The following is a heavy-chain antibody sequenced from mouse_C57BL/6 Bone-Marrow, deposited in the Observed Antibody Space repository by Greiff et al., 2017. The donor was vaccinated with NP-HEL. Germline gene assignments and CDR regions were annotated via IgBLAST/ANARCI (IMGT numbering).Heavy chain of an antibody. CDR3: ARGPYYYGSSPWFAY. CDR2: IHPNSGST. V-gene: IGHV1-64*01. D-gene: IGHD1-1*01. CDR1: GYTFTSYW. Sequence: QVQLKQPGAELVKPGASVKLSCKASGYTFTSYWMHWVKQRPGQGLEWIGMIHPNSGSTNYNEKFKSKATLTVDKSSSTAYMQLSSLTSEDSAVYYCARGPYYYGSSPWFAYWGQGTLVTVSA. J-gene: IGHJ3*01.